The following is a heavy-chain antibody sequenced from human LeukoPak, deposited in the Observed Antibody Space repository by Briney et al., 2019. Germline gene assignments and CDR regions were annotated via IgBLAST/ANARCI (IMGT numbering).Heavy chain of an antibody. Sequence: SETLSLTCTVSGGSISSGSYYWSWIRQPAGKGLEWIGRIYTSGSTNYNPSLKSRVTISVDTSKNQFSLKLSSVTAADTAVYYCARAPGYYDFWSGYGAFDIWGQGTMVTVSS. V-gene: IGHV4-61*02. J-gene: IGHJ3*02. CDR3: ARAPGYYDFWSGYGAFDI. CDR1: GGSISSGSYY. CDR2: IYTSGST. D-gene: IGHD3-3*01.